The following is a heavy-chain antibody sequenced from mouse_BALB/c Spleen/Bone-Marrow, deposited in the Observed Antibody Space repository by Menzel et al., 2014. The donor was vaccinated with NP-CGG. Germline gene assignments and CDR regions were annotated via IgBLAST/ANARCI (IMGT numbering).Heavy chain of an antibody. CDR1: GYVFSTYW. CDR2: IYPGDGDT. CDR3: ARGGISVDY. Sequence: VKLLESGAELVRPGSSVKISCESSGYVFSTYWINWVKQRPGQGLEWIGQIYPGDGDTDYNGKFKDKATLTADKSSNTACMQLSSLTSEDSAVYFCARGGISVDYWGQGTTLTVSS. V-gene: IGHV1-80*01. J-gene: IGHJ2*01.